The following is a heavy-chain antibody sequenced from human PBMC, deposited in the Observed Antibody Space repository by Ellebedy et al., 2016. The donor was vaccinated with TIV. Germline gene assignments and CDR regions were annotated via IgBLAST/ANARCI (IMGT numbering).Heavy chain of an antibody. CDR3: ARRASYGDYAVQVNPGFDP. CDR1: GFNFRRYW. J-gene: IGHJ5*02. D-gene: IGHD4-17*01. CDR2: IRQEGDEI. V-gene: IGHV3-7*01. Sequence: GESLKISCAASGFNFRRYWMTWVRQAPGKGLEWVAKIRQEGDEIYYVESVTGRFTISRDNAKNSLFLQLNSLRVEDTAVYYCARRASYGDYAVQVNPGFDPWGQGTLVTGSS.